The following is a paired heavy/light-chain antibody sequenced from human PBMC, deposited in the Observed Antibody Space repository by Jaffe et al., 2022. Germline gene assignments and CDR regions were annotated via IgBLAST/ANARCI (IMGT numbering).Light chain of an antibody. CDR2: WAS. J-gene: IGKJ4*01. CDR3: QQYYTTPLT. V-gene: IGKV4-1*01. CDR1: QSVLYRSNNKNY. Sequence: DIVMTQSPDSLAVSLGERATINCKSSQSVLYRSNNKNYLAWYQQKPGQPPKLLIYWASTRESGVPDRFSGSESGTDFTLTISSLQAEDVAVYYCQQYYTTPLTFGGGTKVEIK.
Heavy chain of an antibody. CDR1: GFTFGSYA. CDR3: ARRGTLTGGDAFDI. V-gene: IGHV3-23*01. D-gene: IGHD3-16*01. Sequence: EVQLLESGGGLVQPGGSLRLSCAASGFTFGSYAMTWVRQAPGKGLEWVSTISGSAGSTYYADSVKGRFTISRDNSKNTLYLQMNSLRGEDTAVYYCARRGTLTGGDAFDIWGQGTMVTVSS. CDR2: ISGSAGST. J-gene: IGHJ3*02.